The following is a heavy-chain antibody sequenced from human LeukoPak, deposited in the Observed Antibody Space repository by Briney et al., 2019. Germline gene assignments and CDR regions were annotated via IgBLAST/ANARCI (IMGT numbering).Heavy chain of an antibody. CDR3: AKGDSFGSGSYFHY. J-gene: IGHJ4*02. V-gene: IGHV3-23*01. CDR1: GFIFSNYA. Sequence: GGSLRLSCAASGFIFSNYAMSWVRQAPGKGLEWVSTISGNAGHTYYADSVKGRFTISRDNSEKSLYLHMTSLRAEDTAVYYCAKGDSFGSGSYFHYWGQGTLVTVSS. D-gene: IGHD3-10*01. CDR2: ISGNAGHT.